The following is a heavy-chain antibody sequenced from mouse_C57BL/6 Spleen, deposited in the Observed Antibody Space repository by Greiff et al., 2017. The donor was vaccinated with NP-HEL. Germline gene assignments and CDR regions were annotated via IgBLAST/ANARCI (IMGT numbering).Heavy chain of an antibody. CDR3: ARAEYDYDVTWFAY. Sequence: QLQESGPGLVKPSQSLSLTCSVTGYSITSGYYWNWIRQFPGNKLEWMGYISYDGSNNYNQSLKNRISITRDTSKNQFFLKLNSVTTEDTATYYCARAEYDYDVTWFAYWGQGTRVTVSA. CDR1: GYSITSGYY. V-gene: IGHV3-6*01. CDR2: ISYDGSN. D-gene: IGHD2-4*01. J-gene: IGHJ3*01.